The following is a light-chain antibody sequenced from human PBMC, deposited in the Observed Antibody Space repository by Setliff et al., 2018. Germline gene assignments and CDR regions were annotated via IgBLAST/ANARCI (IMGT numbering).Light chain of an antibody. CDR1: QNIDTW. V-gene: IGKV1-5*03. J-gene: IGKJ2*01. Sequence: DIQMTQSPSTLSASVGDRVTITCRASQNIDTWLAWYQQKPGKAPKLLIYKASTLQSGVPSRFSGSGSGTEFTLTLSSLQPDDFATYYCQQFKTYSFYTFGQGTKVDIK. CDR3: QQFKTYSFYT. CDR2: KAS.